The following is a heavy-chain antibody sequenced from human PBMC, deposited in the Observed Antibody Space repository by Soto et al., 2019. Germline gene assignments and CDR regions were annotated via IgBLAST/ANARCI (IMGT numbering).Heavy chain of an antibody. V-gene: IGHV1-18*01. J-gene: IGHJ6*02. CDR2: ISAYNGNT. D-gene: IGHD6-13*01. Sequence: ASVKVSCKASGYTFTSYGISWVRQAPGQGLEWMGWISAYNGNTNYAQKLQGRVTMTTDTSTSTAYMELRSLRSDDTAVYYCARDVAGTGEYYYYGMDVWGQWTTVTVSS. CDR1: GYTFTSYG. CDR3: ARDVAGTGEYYYYGMDV.